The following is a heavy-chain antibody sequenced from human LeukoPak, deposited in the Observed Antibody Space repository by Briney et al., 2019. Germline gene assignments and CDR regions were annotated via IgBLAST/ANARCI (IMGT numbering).Heavy chain of an antibody. CDR2: IYYSGST. CDR3: ARQIYEATFDY. J-gene: IGHJ4*02. V-gene: IGHV4-59*08. CDR1: GGSISSYY. Sequence: PSETLSLTCTVSGGSISSYYWSWIRQPPGKGLEWIGYIYYSGSTNYNPSLKSRVTISVDTSKNQFSLKLSSVTAADTAVYYCARQIYEATFDYWGQGTLVTVSS. D-gene: IGHD5/OR15-5a*01.